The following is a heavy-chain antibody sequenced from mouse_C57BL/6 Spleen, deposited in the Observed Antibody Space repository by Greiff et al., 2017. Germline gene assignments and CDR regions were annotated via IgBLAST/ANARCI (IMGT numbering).Heavy chain of an antibody. Sequence: VKLVESGPELVKPGASVKISCKASGYAFSSSWMNWVKQRPGKGLEWIGRIYPGDGDTNYNGKFKGKATLTADKSSSTAYMQLSSLTSEDSAVYFCAREGFITTGGFAYWGQGTLVTVSA. CDR2: IYPGDGDT. V-gene: IGHV1-82*01. CDR3: AREGFITTGGFAY. D-gene: IGHD1-1*01. CDR1: GYAFSSSW. J-gene: IGHJ3*01.